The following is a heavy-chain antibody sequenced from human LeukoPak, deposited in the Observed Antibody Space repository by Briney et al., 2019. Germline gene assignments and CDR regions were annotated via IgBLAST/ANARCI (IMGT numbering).Heavy chain of an antibody. D-gene: IGHD3-10*01. V-gene: IGHV4-31*03. CDR2: IYYSGST. J-gene: IGHJ4*02. Sequence: SETLSLTCTVSGGSISSGGYYWSWIRHHPGKGLEWIGYIYYSGSTYYNPSLKSRVTISVGTSKNHFSLKLSSVTAADTAVYYCARGTVPMIRGTSYYFDFWGQGTLVTVSS. CDR1: GGSISSGGYY. CDR3: ARGTVPMIRGTSYYFDF.